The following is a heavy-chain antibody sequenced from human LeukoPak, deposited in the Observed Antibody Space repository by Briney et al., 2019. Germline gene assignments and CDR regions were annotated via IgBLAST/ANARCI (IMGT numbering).Heavy chain of an antibody. CDR1: GGSISSYY. Sequence: SETLSLTCTVSGGSISSYYWSWIRQPPGKGLEWIGYIYYSGSTNYNPSLKSRVTISVDTSKNQFSLKLSSVTAADTAVYYCARLLSHQSPRYYYYGMDVWGQGTTVTVSS. D-gene: IGHD2-2*01. CDR2: IYYSGST. V-gene: IGHV4-59*08. J-gene: IGHJ6*02. CDR3: ARLLSHQSPRYYYYGMDV.